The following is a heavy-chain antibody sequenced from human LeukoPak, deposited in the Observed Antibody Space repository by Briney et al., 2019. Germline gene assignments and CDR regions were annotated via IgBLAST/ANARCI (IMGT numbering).Heavy chain of an antibody. CDR1: GFTFDDYA. J-gene: IGHJ2*01. CDR3: AREGRDCSTGECYPQGYFDL. D-gene: IGHD2-8*01. V-gene: IGHV3-43D*03. CDR2: ITWNGEIT. Sequence: GGSLRLSCAASGFTFDDYAMHWVRQAPGKGLEWVSLITWNGEITYYADSVRGRYTISRDNSKESLYLQMNSLRVEDTALYYCAREGRDCSTGECYPQGYFDLWGRGTLVSVSS.